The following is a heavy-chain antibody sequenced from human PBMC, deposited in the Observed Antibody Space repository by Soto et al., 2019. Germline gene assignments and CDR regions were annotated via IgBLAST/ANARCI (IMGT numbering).Heavy chain of an antibody. Sequence: SDTLSLTCTVSGGSISNSYWNWIRQSPEKGLEWIGYVSYSGRTNYNPSLQSRVTISVDTSKSQFSLRLSSVTAADTAIYYCAIDSRGWYFFDYWVQGTRVTVSS. V-gene: IGHV4-59*01. CDR1: GGSISNSY. J-gene: IGHJ4*02. CDR3: AIDSRGWYFFDY. D-gene: IGHD6-19*01. CDR2: VSYSGRT.